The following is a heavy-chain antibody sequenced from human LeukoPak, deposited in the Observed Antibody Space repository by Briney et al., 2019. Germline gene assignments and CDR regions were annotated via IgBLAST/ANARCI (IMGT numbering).Heavy chain of an antibody. Sequence: GGSLRLSCTASGFNVAAYAMYWVRQPPGKSLEWVSLISGDSDNKYSAASVKGRFAISRDNSKNSLYLQMNSLTTEDTALYYCAIAYESGSFYRAFAYWGQGALVTVSS. CDR1: GFNVAAYA. V-gene: IGHV3-43*02. CDR3: AIAYESGSFYRAFAY. CDR2: ISGDSDNK. J-gene: IGHJ4*02. D-gene: IGHD3-10*01.